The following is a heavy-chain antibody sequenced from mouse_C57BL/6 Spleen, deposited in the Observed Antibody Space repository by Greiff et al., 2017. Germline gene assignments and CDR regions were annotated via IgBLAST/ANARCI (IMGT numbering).Heavy chain of an antibody. D-gene: IGHD1-1*01. CDR3: AREGDYYCGSSSSYFDY. J-gene: IGHJ2*01. V-gene: IGHV5-4*01. Sequence: EVKLVESGGGLVKPGGSLKLSCAASGFTFSSYAMSWVRQTPEKRLEWVATISDGGSYTYYPDNVKGRFTISRDNAKNNLYLQMSHLKSEDTAMYYCAREGDYYCGSSSSYFDYWGQGTTLTVSS. CDR1: GFTFSSYA. CDR2: ISDGGSYT.